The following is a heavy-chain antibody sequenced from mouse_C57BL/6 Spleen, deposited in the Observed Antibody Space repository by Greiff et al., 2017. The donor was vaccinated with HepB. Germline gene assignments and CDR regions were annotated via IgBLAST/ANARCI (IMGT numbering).Heavy chain of an antibody. CDR2: INPYNGDT. Sequence: VQLQQSGPELVKPGDSVKISCKASGYSFTGYFMNWVMQSHGKSLEWIGRINPYNGDTFYNQKFKGKATLTVDKSSSTAHMELRSLTSEDSAVYYCARFYSNYEDFDYWGQGTTLTVSS. CDR1: GYSFTGYF. D-gene: IGHD2-5*01. V-gene: IGHV1-20*01. CDR3: ARFYSNYEDFDY. J-gene: IGHJ2*01.